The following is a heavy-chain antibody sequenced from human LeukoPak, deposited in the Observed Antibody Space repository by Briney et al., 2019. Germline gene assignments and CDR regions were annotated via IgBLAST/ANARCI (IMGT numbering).Heavy chain of an antibody. CDR2: ISASATNT. J-gene: IGHJ4*02. Sequence: GGSLRLSCAASGFTFSNYDMSWVRQAPGKGLEWVSTISASATNTYYADSVKGRFAISRDNSKNTLYVQMNSLRAEDTAVYYCANPSHRGDQWGQGTLVTVSS. D-gene: IGHD3-16*01. CDR1: GFTFSNYD. V-gene: IGHV3-23*01. CDR3: ANPSHRGDQ.